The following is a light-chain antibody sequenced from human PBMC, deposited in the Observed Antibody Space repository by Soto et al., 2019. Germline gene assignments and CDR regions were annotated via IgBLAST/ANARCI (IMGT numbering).Light chain of an antibody. Sequence: EIVMAQSPATLSVSPGGRATLSCRASQSVTSNYLAWYQQKPGQAPRLLIFGASGRATGIPDRFSGSGSGTDFTLTISSLEPEDFAVYYCQQRSNWPPAITFGQGTRVEIK. CDR1: QSVTSNY. CDR2: GAS. CDR3: QQRSNWPPAIT. V-gene: IGKV3D-20*02. J-gene: IGKJ5*01.